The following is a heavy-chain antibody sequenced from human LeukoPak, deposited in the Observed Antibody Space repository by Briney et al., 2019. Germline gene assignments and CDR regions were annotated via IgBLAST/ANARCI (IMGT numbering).Heavy chain of an antibody. CDR1: GGSIFSSNW. D-gene: IGHD5-24*01. J-gene: IGHJ4*02. Sequence: PSETLSLTCAVSGGSIFSSNWWSWVRQPPGKGLEWIGQIFHSGSTSYSPSLKSRVTISVDTSNNQFSLKLSSVTAADTAVYYCAREPRDGYNRLDYWGQGTLVTVSS. CDR3: AREPRDGYNRLDY. CDR2: IFHSGST. V-gene: IGHV4-4*02.